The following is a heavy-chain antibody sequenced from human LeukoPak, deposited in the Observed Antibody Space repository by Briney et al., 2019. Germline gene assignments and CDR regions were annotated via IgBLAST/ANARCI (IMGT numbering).Heavy chain of an antibody. D-gene: IGHD5-12*01. Sequence: SETLSLTCTVSGGSISSYYWSWIRQPPGKGLEWIGYIYYRGSTNYNPSLESRVTISVDTSKNRFSLKLSSVTAADTAVYYCARDRYSGYDGFGAFDIWGQGTMVTVSS. CDR3: ARDRYSGYDGFGAFDI. J-gene: IGHJ3*02. CDR1: GGSISSYY. V-gene: IGHV4-59*01. CDR2: IYYRGST.